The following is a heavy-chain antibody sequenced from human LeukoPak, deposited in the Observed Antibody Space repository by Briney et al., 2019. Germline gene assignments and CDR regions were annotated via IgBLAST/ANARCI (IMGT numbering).Heavy chain of an antibody. CDR3: ARDFLDF. D-gene: IGHD3-3*01. Sequence: GGSLRLSCAASGFTFSNYWMNWVRQAPGKGLEWVANIKQDGSEKYYVDSVKGRFTISRDNAKNSPYLQMNSLRAEDTAMYYCARDFLDFWGQGTLVTVSS. V-gene: IGHV3-7*05. J-gene: IGHJ4*02. CDR1: GFTFSNYW. CDR2: IKQDGSEK.